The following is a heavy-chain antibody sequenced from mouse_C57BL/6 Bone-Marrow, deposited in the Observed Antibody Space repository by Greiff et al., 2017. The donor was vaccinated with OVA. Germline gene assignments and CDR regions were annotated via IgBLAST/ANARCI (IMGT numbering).Heavy chain of an antibody. CDR1: GFTFSSYA. J-gene: IGHJ4*01. D-gene: IGHD1-1*01. CDR3: ARDRDYSYYAMDY. V-gene: IGHV5-4*01. CDR2: LSDGGSYT. Sequence: EVQVVESGGGLVKPGGSLKLSCAASGFTFSSYAMSWVRQTPEKRLEWVATLSDGGSYTYYPDNVKGRFTISRDNAKNNLYLQMSHLKSEDTAMYYCARDRDYSYYAMDYWGKGTSVTVSS.